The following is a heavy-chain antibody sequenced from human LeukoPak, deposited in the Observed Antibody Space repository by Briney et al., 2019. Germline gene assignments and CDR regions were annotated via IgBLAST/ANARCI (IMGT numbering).Heavy chain of an antibody. J-gene: IGHJ4*02. D-gene: IGHD3-22*01. CDR3: ANTMIVVGSYYFDY. V-gene: IGHV4-39*01. Sequence: PSQTLSLTCTVSGGSISSSSYYWGWIRQPPGKGLEWIGSIYYSGSTYYNPSLKSRVTISVDTSKNQFSLKLSSVTAADTAVYYCANTMIVVGSYYFDYWGQGTLVTVSS. CDR2: IYYSGST. CDR1: GGSISSSSYY.